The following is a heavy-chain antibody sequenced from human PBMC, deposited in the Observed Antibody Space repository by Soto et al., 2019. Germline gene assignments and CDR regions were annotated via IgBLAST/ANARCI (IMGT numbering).Heavy chain of an antibody. CDR1: GGSISSGGYY. D-gene: IGHD5-18*01. Sequence: QVQLQESGPGLVKPSQTLSLTCTVSGGSISSGGYYWSWIRQHPGKGLEWIGYIYKSVTTYYNPSLKSRVIISVDRSKNQFSVQLRSVTAADTAVYYCAREALPQEEGGFSYGNFDYWGQGILVTVSS. CDR2: IYKSVTT. V-gene: IGHV4-31*03. J-gene: IGHJ4*02. CDR3: AREALPQEEGGFSYGNFDY.